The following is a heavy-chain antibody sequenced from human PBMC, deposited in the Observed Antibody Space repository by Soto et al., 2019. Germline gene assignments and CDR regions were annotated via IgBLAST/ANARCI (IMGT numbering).Heavy chain of an antibody. CDR1: GDSISSRNW. D-gene: IGHD3-10*01. CDR3: VRISYYNPGRAFAYFDY. CDR2: IFHSGST. J-gene: IGHJ4*02. V-gene: IGHV4-4*02. Sequence: SETLSLTCAVSGDSISSRNWWSWVRQPPGVDLEWIGEIFHSGSTKYNPSLRSRVTISLDKSKNQFSLKVNSVTAADTAVYFCVRISYYNPGRAFAYFDYWGKGTLVTVSS.